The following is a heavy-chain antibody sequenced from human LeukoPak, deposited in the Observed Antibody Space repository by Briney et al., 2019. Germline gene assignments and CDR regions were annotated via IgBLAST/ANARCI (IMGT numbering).Heavy chain of an antibody. CDR3: ARHVSYGIFDY. Sequence: SETLSLTCTVSGGSISSNFWSWIRQPPGKGLEWIGYIFYSGSTNYNPSLKSRVTISIDTSKNQFSLRLSSVTAAGTAFYYCARHVSYGIFDYWGQGTLVTVSS. D-gene: IGHD4-17*01. J-gene: IGHJ4*02. CDR2: IFYSGST. CDR1: GGSISSNF. V-gene: IGHV4-59*08.